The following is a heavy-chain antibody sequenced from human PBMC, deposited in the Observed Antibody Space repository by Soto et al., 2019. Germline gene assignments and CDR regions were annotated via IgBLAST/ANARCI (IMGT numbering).Heavy chain of an antibody. Sequence: QVQLVQSGAEVRKPGASVKVSCKASGYTFTTYGISWVRQAPGQGLEWMGWISGYNGHTKYAQKFQGRVTMTTDTSTSTVYMVLRSLRSADTAVYYCAREGEMPYYYYGLDVWGQGTTVTVSS. CDR3: AREGEMPYYYYGLDV. D-gene: IGHD3-16*01. J-gene: IGHJ6*02. CDR1: GYTFTTYG. V-gene: IGHV1-18*01. CDR2: ISGYNGHT.